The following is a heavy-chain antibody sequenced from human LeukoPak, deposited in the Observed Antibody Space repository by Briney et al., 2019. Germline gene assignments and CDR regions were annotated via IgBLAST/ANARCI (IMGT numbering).Heavy chain of an antibody. CDR3: AATVTIP. V-gene: IGHV3-30*03. D-gene: IGHD4-17*01. J-gene: IGHJ5*02. CDR1: GFTFSSYG. Sequence: PGRSLRLSCAASGFTFSSYGMHWVRQAPGKGLEWVAVISYDGSNKYYADSVKGRFTISRDNAKNSLYLQMNSLRAEDTAVYYCAATVTIPWGQGTLVTVSS. CDR2: ISYDGSNK.